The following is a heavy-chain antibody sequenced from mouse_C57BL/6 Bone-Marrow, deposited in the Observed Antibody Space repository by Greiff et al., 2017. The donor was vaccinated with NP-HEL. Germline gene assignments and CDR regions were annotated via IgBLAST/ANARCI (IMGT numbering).Heavy chain of an antibody. J-gene: IGHJ2*01. CDR2: IYPRSGNT. CDR3: AFITTVVAPLGY. CDR1: GYTFTSYG. D-gene: IGHD1-1*01. Sequence: VQLQQSGAELARPGASVKLSCKASGYTFTSYGISWVKQRTGQGLEWIGEIYPRSGNTYYNEKFKGKATLTADKSSSTAYMELRSLTSEDSAVYFCAFITTVVAPLGYWGQGTTLTVSS. V-gene: IGHV1-81*01.